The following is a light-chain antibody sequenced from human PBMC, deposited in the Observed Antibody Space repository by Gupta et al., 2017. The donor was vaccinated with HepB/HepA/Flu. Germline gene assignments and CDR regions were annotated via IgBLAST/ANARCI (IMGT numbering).Light chain of an antibody. J-gene: IGKJ1*01. CDR1: QSVSSSY. V-gene: IGKV3-20*01. CDR3: QQYGSSPWT. Sequence: IVFTQSPGTLSLSPGERATLSCRASQSVSSSYLAWYQQKPGQAPRLLIYGASSRATGIPDRFSGSGCGTDFTLTISRLEPEDVAVYYCQQYGSSPWTFGQGTKVEIK. CDR2: GAS.